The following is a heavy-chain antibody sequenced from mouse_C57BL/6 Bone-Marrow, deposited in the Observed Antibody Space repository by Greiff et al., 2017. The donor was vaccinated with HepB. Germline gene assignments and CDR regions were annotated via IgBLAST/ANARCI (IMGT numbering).Heavy chain of an antibody. CDR2: ISDGGSYT. J-gene: IGHJ2*01. Sequence: EVKLVESGGGLVKPGGSLKLSCAASGFTFSSYAMSWVRQTPEKRLEWVATISDGGSYTYYPDNVKGRFTISRDNAKNNLYLQMSHLKSEDTAMYYCASIYYDYHGPLDYWGQGTTLTVSS. V-gene: IGHV5-4*03. CDR3: ASIYYDYHGPLDY. D-gene: IGHD2-4*01. CDR1: GFTFSSYA.